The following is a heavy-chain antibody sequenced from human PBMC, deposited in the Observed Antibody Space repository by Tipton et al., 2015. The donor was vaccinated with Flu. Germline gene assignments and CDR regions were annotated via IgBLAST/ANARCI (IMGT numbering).Heavy chain of an antibody. Sequence: SLRLSCAASGFTFRDYAMGWVRQAPGKGLEWVSLISSGRGGTTYYADSVKGRFTISRDNPKNTLYLQMNSLRAEDTALYYCAKEVDTVIVAVTVYLDYWGQGIPVAVSS. V-gene: IGHV3-23*01. CDR2: ISSGRGGTT. J-gene: IGHJ4*02. CDR3: AKEVDTVIVAVTVYLDY. CDR1: GFTFRDYA. D-gene: IGHD3-22*01.